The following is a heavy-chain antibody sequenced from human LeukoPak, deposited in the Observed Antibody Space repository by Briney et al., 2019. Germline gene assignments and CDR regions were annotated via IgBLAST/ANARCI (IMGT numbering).Heavy chain of an antibody. CDR2: INSNSGAT. V-gene: IGHV1-2*02. CDR1: GHTFTGYY. J-gene: IGHJ4*02. CDR3: SRGIIGGYDFDY. Sequence: ASVKVSCKASGHTFTGYYMHWVRRAAGQGLEWMGWINSNSGATNYAQKFKDRVTMTRDTSISAAYMELSRLRSDDTATYYCSRGIIGGYDFDYWGQGSLVTVSS. D-gene: IGHD5-12*01.